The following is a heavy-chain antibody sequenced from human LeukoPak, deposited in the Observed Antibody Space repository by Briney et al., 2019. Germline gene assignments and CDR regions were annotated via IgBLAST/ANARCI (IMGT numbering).Heavy chain of an antibody. V-gene: IGHV4-34*01. Sequence: SETLSLTCALSGGSITDYYYNWVRQPPGKGLEWIGETNHSGSTTYNPSLKSRVIIAVDTSKNQFSLKLSSVTAADTAVYYCARGRRRYYGSGSLDYWGQGTLVTVSS. J-gene: IGHJ4*02. CDR1: GGSITDYY. CDR2: TNHSGST. D-gene: IGHD3-10*01. CDR3: ARGRRRYYGSGSLDY.